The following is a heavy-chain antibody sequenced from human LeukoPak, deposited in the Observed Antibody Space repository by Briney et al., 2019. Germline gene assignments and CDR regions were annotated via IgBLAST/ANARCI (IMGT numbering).Heavy chain of an antibody. Sequence: PSETLSLTCAVYGGSHSGYHWSWIRQPPGKGLEWIGEINHSGSTNYNPSLKSRVTISVDTSKNQFSLKLSSVTAADTAVYYCARGADILTGYYFNYYYYGMDVWGKGTTVTVSS. J-gene: IGHJ6*04. CDR3: ARGADILTGYYFNYYYYGMDV. CDR2: INHSGST. V-gene: IGHV4-34*01. D-gene: IGHD3-9*01. CDR1: GGSHSGYH.